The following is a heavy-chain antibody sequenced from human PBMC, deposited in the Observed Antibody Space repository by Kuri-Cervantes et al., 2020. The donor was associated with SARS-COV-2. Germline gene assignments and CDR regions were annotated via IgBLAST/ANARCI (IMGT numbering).Heavy chain of an antibody. CDR1: GYSITNGYY. CDR3: ARAGDITMIVEYYFDY. CDR2: ISSSGSTI. J-gene: IGHJ4*02. D-gene: IGHD3-22*01. Sequence: GGSLRLSCSVSGYSITNGYYWGWIRQAPGKGLEWVSYISSSGSTIYYADSVKGRFTISRDNAKNSLYLQMNSLRAEDTAVYYCARAGDITMIVEYYFDYWGQGTLVTVSS. V-gene: IGHV3-11*04.